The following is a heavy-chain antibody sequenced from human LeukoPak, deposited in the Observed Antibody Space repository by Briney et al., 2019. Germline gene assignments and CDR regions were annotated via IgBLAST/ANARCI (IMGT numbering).Heavy chain of an antibody. CDR1: GFTFSSYS. Sequence: PGGSLRLSCAASGFTFSSYSMNWVRQAPGKGLEWVSSISSSSSYIYYADSVKGRFTISRNKAKNSLYLQMNSLRAEDTAVYYCARLSIPDGGEPDYWGQGTLVTVSS. D-gene: IGHD4-23*01. CDR3: ARLSIPDGGEPDY. CDR2: ISSSSSYI. J-gene: IGHJ4*02. V-gene: IGHV3-21*01.